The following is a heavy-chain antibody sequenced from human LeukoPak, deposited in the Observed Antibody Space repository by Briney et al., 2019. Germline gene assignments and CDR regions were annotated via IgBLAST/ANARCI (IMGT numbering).Heavy chain of an antibody. CDR2: INPSNGDT. V-gene: IGHV1-2*02. J-gene: IGHJ4*02. CDR3: ARGIVLVAVPIAVPPYFEC. CDR1: EFSLSGYY. Sequence: ASVKVSCKPSEFSLSGYYLHWVRQAPGQGLEWRGWINPSNGDTKLTQKIQGRVTLTTDTSSNTAYMKLSGLRSDDTAVYFCARGIVLVAVPIAVPPYFECWGQGALVTVCS. D-gene: IGHD2-15*01.